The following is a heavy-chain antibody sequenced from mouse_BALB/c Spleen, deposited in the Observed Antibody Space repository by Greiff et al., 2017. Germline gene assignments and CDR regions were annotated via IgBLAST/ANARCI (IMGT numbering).Heavy chain of an antibody. CDR2: ISSGGST. Sequence: EVKLVESGGGLVKPGGSLKLSCAASGFTFSSYAMSWVRQTPEKRLEWVASISSGGSTYYPDSVKGRFTISRDNARNILYLHMSSLRSEDTAMYYCARAREDYAMDYWGQGTSVTVSS. D-gene: IGHD3-1*01. J-gene: IGHJ4*01. CDR1: GFTFSSYA. V-gene: IGHV5-6-5*01. CDR3: ARAREDYAMDY.